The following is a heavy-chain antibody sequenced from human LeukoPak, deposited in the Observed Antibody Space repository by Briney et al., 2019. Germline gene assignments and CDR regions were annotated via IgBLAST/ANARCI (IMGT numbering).Heavy chain of an antibody. CDR1: GGSISSGDYY. CDR2: VYYSGST. CDR3: ARGDYYDSSGLPPNDY. D-gene: IGHD3-22*01. J-gene: IGHJ4*02. V-gene: IGHV4-31*03. Sequence: SETLSLTCTVSGGSISSGDYYWSWIRHHPGKGLEWIGYVYYSGSTYYSPSLKSRVTLSVDKSKNQFSLHLSSVTAADTAVYYCARGDYYDSSGLPPNDYWGQGTLVTVSS.